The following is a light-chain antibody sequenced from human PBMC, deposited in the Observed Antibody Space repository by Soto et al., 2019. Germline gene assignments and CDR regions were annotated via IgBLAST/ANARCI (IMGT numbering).Light chain of an antibody. CDR2: GVS. CDR1: QSVPSTY. Sequence: EIVLTQSPGTLSLSPGERATLSCRASQSVPSTYFAWYQQRPGQAPRLLIYGVSTRAPGIPDRFSGSGSGTDFTLTISRLEPEDFAVYFCQQYGHSPPFTFGPWTKVDFK. V-gene: IGKV3-20*01. J-gene: IGKJ3*01. CDR3: QQYGHSPPFT.